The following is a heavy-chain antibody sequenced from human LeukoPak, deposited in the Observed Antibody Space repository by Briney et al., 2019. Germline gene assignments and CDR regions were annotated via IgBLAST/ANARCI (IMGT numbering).Heavy chain of an antibody. CDR1: KFTFSTYW. D-gene: IGHD3-22*01. V-gene: IGHV3-7*01. CDR3: ARAETLSYYDSSGYPLDY. CDR2: IKQDGSEK. Sequence: GGSLRLSCAASKFTFSTYWMSWVRQAPGKGLEWVANIKQDGSEKYYVDSVKGRFTISRDNAKNSLYLQMNSLRAEDTAVYYCARAETLSYYDSSGYPLDYWGQGTLVTVSS. J-gene: IGHJ4*02.